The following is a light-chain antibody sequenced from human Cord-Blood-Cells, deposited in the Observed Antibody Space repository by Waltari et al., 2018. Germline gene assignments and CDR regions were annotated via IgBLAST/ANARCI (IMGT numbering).Light chain of an antibody. CDR1: SSDVGGFNY. CDR2: DVS. V-gene: IGLV2-14*01. Sequence: QSALTQPASVSGSPGQSITISCTGTSSDVGGFNYVSWYQQHPGKAPKLVIYDVSNRPSGVSNGFSGSKSANTASLTISGLQAEEEADYCCSSYTSSSTWVFGGGTKLTVL. J-gene: IGLJ3*02. CDR3: SSYTSSSTWV.